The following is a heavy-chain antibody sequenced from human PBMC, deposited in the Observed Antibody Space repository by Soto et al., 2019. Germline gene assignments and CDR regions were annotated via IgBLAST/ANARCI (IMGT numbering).Heavy chain of an antibody. V-gene: IGHV5-51*01. D-gene: IGHD6-13*01. Sequence: GESLKISCKGSGYSFTNHWIGWVRHLPGRGLEWMGIIYPGDSETKYNPSFEGQVSLSVDKSLSTAYLQWSSLKASDTAMYYCARHFSSNWFYFDYWGQGTLVTVSS. CDR3: ARHFSSNWFYFDY. CDR2: IYPGDSET. CDR1: GYSFTNHW. J-gene: IGHJ4*02.